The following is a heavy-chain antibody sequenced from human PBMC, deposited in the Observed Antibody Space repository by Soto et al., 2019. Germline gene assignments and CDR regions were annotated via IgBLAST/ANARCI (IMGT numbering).Heavy chain of an antibody. CDR3: AKGPDIVEVPPPMWFAP. CDR2: ISGSGGST. D-gene: IGHD2-2*01. V-gene: IGHV3-23*01. J-gene: IGHJ5*02. CDR1: GFTFSSYA. Sequence: GGSLRLSCAASGFTFSSYAMSWVRQAPGKGLEWVSAISGSGGSTYYADSVKGRFTISRDNSKNTLYLQMNSLRAEDTAVYYCAKGPDIVEVPPPMWFAPWGRGTSVPVSS.